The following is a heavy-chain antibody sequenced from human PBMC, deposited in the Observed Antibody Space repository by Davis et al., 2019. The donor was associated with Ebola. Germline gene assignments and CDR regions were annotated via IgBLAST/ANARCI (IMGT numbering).Heavy chain of an antibody. CDR1: GFTFSSYW. D-gene: IGHD5-12*01. CDR2: INSDGSST. V-gene: IGHV3-74*01. J-gene: IGHJ6*02. CDR3: ARNGGGYEGLYYYYGMDV. Sequence: PGGSLRLSCAASGFTFSSYWMHWVRQAPGKGLVWVSRINSDGSSTSYADSVKGRFTISRDNAKNTLYLQMNSLRAEDTAVYYCARNGGGYEGLYYYYGMDVWGQGTTVTVSS.